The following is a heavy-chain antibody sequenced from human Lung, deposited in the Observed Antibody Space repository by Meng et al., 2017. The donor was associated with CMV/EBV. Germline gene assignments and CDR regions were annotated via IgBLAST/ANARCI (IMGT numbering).Heavy chain of an antibody. J-gene: IGHJ5*02. CDR2: INPNSGGT. V-gene: IGHV1-2*02. CDR1: GYTFTGYY. D-gene: IGHD2-2*02. Sequence: ASVKVSCKASGYTFTGYYMHWVRQAPGQGLEWMGWINPNSGGTNYAQKFQGRVTMTRDTSISTAYMELSRLRSDDTAVYYCASGGYCSSTSCYRGWFEPWGQGTXVTVSS. CDR3: ASGGYCSSTSCYRGWFEP.